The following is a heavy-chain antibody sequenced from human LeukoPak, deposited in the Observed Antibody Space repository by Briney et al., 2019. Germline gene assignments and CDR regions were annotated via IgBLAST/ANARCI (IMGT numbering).Heavy chain of an antibody. CDR2: ISFSSGVI. CDR1: GFSFSTSN. J-gene: IGHJ4*02. Sequence: PGGSLRLSCAASGFSFSTSNMNWVRQTPEKGLQWVSYISFSSGVIYYADSVKGRFTVSRDNAKNSLYLQLSSLRVADTAVYYCARDPRGISVAANWGQGSLVTVSS. CDR3: ARDPRGISVAAN. D-gene: IGHD6-19*01. V-gene: IGHV3-48*01.